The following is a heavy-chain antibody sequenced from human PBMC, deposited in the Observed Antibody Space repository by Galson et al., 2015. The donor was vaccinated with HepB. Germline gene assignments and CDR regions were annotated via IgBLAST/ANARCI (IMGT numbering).Heavy chain of an antibody. CDR3: ARARYVGAKIDY. CDR2: IWYDGSNK. CDR1: GFTFSSYG. V-gene: IGHV3-33*01. J-gene: IGHJ4*02. Sequence: SLRLSCAASGFTFSSYGMHWVRQAPGKGLEWVAVIWYDGSNKYYADSVKGRFTISRDNSKNTLYLQMNSLRAEDTAVYYCARARYVGAKIDYWGQGTLVTVSS. D-gene: IGHD1-26*01.